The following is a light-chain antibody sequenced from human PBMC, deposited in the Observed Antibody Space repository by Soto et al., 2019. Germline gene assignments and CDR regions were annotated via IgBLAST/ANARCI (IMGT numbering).Light chain of an antibody. CDR3: QQYNNWPRT. CDR2: GAS. V-gene: IGKV3-15*01. J-gene: IGKJ1*01. CDR1: QSVSSY. Sequence: EIVLTQSPGTLSLSPGERATLSCRASQSVSSYLAWYQQKPGQAPRLLIYGASTRATGIPARFSGSGSGTEFTLIISSLQSEDFAVYYCQQYNNWPRTFGQGTKVDIK.